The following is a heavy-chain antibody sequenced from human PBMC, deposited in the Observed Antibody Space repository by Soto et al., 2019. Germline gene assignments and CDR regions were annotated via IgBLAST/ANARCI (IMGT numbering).Heavy chain of an antibody. V-gene: IGHV2-5*02. CDR1: GFSLFTSGVG. Sequence: QITLKESGPTLVKPTQTLTLTCTLSGFSLFTSGVGVGWIRQPPGEALEWLALIYGDDDKRYSPILRSRLTSTKDTPKNQVVLPVTNLEPVDTATYYCAHKGDGYRGVKYWGQGTLVTVSS. J-gene: IGHJ4*02. CDR3: AHKGDGYRGVKY. D-gene: IGHD5-12*01. CDR2: IYGDDDK.